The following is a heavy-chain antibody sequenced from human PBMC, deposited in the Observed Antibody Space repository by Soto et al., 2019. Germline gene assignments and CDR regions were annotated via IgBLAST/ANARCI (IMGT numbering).Heavy chain of an antibody. D-gene: IGHD1-26*01. CDR3: ARFVRHQLPTIDY. CDR2: MNPSSGYT. V-gene: IGHV1-8*01. J-gene: IGHJ4*02. Sequence: QVQLVQSGAEVKKPGASVRVSCKASGYTFTDYDINWVRLGTGQGLEWMGWMNPSSGYTGYAQKFQGRVTMTWDTSISTAYMELSSLTSADTAVYYCARFVRHQLPTIDYWGQGALVTVSS. CDR1: GYTFTDYD.